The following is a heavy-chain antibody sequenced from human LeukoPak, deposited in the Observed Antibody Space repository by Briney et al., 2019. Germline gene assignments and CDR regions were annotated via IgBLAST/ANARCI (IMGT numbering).Heavy chain of an antibody. CDR3: ARDKEAVAVYYFDY. D-gene: IGHD6-19*01. CDR2: IWYDGSNK. CDR1: GFTFSSYG. V-gene: IGHV3-33*01. Sequence: GGSLRLSCAASGFTFSSYGMHWVRQAPGKGLDWVAVIWYDGSNKYYADSVKGRFTISRDNSKNTLYLQMNSLRAEDTAVYYCARDKEAVAVYYFDYWGQGTLVTVSS. J-gene: IGHJ4*02.